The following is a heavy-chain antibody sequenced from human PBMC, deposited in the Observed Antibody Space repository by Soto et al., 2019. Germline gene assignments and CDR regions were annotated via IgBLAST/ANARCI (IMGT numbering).Heavy chain of an antibody. J-gene: IGHJ4*02. CDR3: AARTSSGSYYDY. V-gene: IGHV3-9*01. CDR1: GFTFDDYA. D-gene: IGHD1-26*01. CDR2: ISWNSGSI. Sequence: GGSLRLSCAASGFTFDDYAMHWVRQAPGKGLEWVSGISWNSGSIGYADSVKGRFTISRDNAKNSLYLQMNSLRAEDTALYYCAARTSSGSYYDYWGQGTLVTVSS.